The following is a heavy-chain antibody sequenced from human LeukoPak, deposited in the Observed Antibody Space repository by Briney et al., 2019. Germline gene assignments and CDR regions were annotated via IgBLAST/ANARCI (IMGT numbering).Heavy chain of an antibody. CDR2: IYYSGST. D-gene: IGHD6-19*01. CDR3: ARLAYKRTIAVAAADY. Sequence: NTSETLSLTCTVSGGSISSSSYYWGWTRQPPGKGLEWIGSIYYSGSTYYNPSLKSRVTISVDTSKNQFSLKLSSVTAADTAVYYCARLAYKRTIAVAAADYWGQGTLVTVSS. V-gene: IGHV4-39*01. CDR1: GGSISSSSYY. J-gene: IGHJ4*02.